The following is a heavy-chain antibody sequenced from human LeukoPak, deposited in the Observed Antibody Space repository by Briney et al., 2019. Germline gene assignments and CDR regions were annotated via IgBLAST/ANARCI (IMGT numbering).Heavy chain of an antibody. CDR2: ISAYNGNT. J-gene: IGHJ4*02. D-gene: IGHD6-19*01. Sequence: ASVKVSCKASGYTFTGYYMHWVRQAPGQGLEWMGWISAYNGNTNYAQKLQGRVTMTTDTSTSTAYMELRSLRSDDTAVYYCARDNIAVAGLGDDYWGQGTLVTVSS. CDR3: ARDNIAVAGLGDDY. CDR1: GYTFTGYY. V-gene: IGHV1-18*04.